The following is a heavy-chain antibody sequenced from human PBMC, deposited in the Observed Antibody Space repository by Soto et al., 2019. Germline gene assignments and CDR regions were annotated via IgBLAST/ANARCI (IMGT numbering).Heavy chain of an antibody. CDR1: GYTFTSYG. D-gene: IGHD5-12*01. Sequence: QVQLVQSGAEVKKPGASVKVSCKASGYTFTSYGINWVRQAPGQGLEWMGWISANNGNTHYAQKLQGRVTMTTDTSQSTADTELRSLRSDDTAGYYCARVPSGYDCAYWGQGTLVTVSS. V-gene: IGHV1-18*01. CDR2: ISANNGNT. J-gene: IGHJ4*02. CDR3: ARVPSGYDCAY.